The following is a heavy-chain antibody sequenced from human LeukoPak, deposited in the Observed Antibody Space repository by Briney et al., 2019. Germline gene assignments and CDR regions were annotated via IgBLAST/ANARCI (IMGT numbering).Heavy chain of an antibody. CDR3: ARDHYYDSSGYSTHFDY. J-gene: IGHJ4*02. V-gene: IGHV1-69*13. Sequence: SVKVSCKASGGTFSSYAISWVRQAPGQGLEWMGGIIPIFGAANYAQKFQGRVTITADESTSTAYMELSSLRSEDTAVYYCARDHYYDSSGYSTHFDYWGQGTLVTVSS. D-gene: IGHD3-22*01. CDR1: GGTFSSYA. CDR2: IIPIFGAA.